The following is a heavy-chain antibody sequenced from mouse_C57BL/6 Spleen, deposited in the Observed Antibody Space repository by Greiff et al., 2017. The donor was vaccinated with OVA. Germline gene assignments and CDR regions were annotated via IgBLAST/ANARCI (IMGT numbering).Heavy chain of an antibody. CDR3: ASPPLRSSWYFDV. D-gene: IGHD1-1*01. CDR2: IYPRDGST. J-gene: IGHJ1*03. V-gene: IGHV1-78*01. CDR1: GYTFTDHT. Sequence: VQLQQSDAELVKPGASVKISCKVSGYTFTDHTIHWMKQRPEQGLEWIGYIYPRDGSTKYNEKFKGKATLTADKSSSTAYMQLNSLTSEDSAVYFWASPPLRSSWYFDVWGTGTTVTVSS.